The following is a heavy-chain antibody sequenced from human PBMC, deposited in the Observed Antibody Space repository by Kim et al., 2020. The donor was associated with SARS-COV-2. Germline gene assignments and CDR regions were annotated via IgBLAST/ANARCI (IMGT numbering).Heavy chain of an antibody. D-gene: IGHD4-17*01. CDR2: ITGSGGST. CDR3: AKDSANYYGAHVDY. V-gene: IGHV3-23*01. CDR1: GFTFSNYA. Sequence: GGSLRLSCAASGFTFSNYAMRWVRQAPGKGLEWVSAITGSGGSTYYADSVKGRFTISRDSSKNTMYLQMNSLRAEDTAVYYCAKDSANYYGAHVDYWGQ. J-gene: IGHJ4*02.